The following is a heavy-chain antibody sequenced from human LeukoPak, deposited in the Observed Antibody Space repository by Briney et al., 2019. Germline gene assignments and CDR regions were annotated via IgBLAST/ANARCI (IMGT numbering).Heavy chain of an antibody. CDR1: GYTFTSYG. V-gene: IGHV1-18*01. J-gene: IGHJ4*02. Sequence: ASVKVSCKASGYTFTSYGINWVRQAPGQGLEWMVWISAYNGNTNYAQELQGRVTMTTDTSTTTAYMELRSLRSDDTAVYYCARPQEEDGYNYNWAFDYWGQGTLVTVSS. D-gene: IGHD5-24*01. CDR3: ARPQEEDGYNYNWAFDY. CDR2: ISAYNGNT.